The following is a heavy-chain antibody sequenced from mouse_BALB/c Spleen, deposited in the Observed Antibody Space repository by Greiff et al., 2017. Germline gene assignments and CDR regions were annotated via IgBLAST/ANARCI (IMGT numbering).Heavy chain of an antibody. CDR3: AREGYGYPFDY. Sequence: QVHVKQSGAELVRPGVSVKISCKGSGYTFTDYAMHWVKQSHAKSLEWIGVISTYYGDASYNQKFKGKATMTVDKSSSTAYMELARLTSEDSAIYYCAREGYGYPFDYWGQGTTLTVSS. D-gene: IGHD1-2*01. J-gene: IGHJ2*01. CDR2: ISTYYGDA. CDR1: GYTFTDYA. V-gene: IGHV1S137*01.